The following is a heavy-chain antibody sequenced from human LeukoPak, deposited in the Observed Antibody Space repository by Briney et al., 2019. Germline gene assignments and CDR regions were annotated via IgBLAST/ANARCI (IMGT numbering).Heavy chain of an antibody. CDR3: ARGEDSYYFDY. D-gene: IGHD6-6*01. V-gene: IGHV3-30*04. CDR1: GFTFSSYA. CDR2: ISYDGSNK. J-gene: IGHJ4*02. Sequence: GGSLRLSCAASGFTFSSYAMHWVRQAPGKGLEWVAVISYDGSNKYYADSVKGRFTISRDNSKNTLYLQMNSLRAENTAVYYCARGEDSYYFDYWGQGTLVTVPS.